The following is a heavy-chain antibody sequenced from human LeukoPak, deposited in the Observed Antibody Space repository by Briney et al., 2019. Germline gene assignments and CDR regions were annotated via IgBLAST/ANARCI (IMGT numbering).Heavy chain of an antibody. D-gene: IGHD3-9*01. V-gene: IGHV1-46*01. CDR3: ARDLGQSGYFDWLTQNSYGMDV. J-gene: IGHJ6*02. Sequence: GASVKVSCKASGYTFTSYYMHWVRQAPGQGLEWMGIINPSGGSTSYAQKFQGRVTMTRDTSTSTVYMELSSLRSEDTAVYYCARDLGQSGYFDWLTQNSYGMDVWGQGTTVTVSS. CDR1: GYTFTSYY. CDR2: INPSGGST.